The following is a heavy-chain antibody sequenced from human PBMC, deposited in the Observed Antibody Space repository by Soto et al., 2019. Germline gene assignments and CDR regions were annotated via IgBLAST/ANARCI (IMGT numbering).Heavy chain of an antibody. CDR2: ISVPDAGT. V-gene: IGHV3-23*01. Sequence: EVYLLESGGVLVHPGESLRLSCAASGFIFSNYAMSWVRQAPGKGLEWVSTISVPDAGTAYADSVKGRFTISRDNSKNTLYLQMNSLRVEDTAVYYCAKDAPGSGWLSDSWGQGARVTVSS. D-gene: IGHD3-22*01. CDR1: GFIFSNYA. CDR3: AKDAPGSGWLSDS. J-gene: IGHJ4*02.